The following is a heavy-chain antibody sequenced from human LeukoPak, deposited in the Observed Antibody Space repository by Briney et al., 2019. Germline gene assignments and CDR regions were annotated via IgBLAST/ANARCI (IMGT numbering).Heavy chain of an antibody. CDR2: IYYSGST. J-gene: IGHJ4*02. D-gene: IGHD3-22*01. Sequence: GSLRLSCAASGFTFSSYSMNWVRQPPGKGLEWIGSIYYSGSTYYNPSLKSRVTISVDTSKNQFSLKLSSVTAADTAVYYCARHSEDLPYYYGSSGYYIDYWGQGTLVTVSS. CDR1: GFTFSSYSMN. CDR3: ARHSEDLPYYYGSSGYYIDY. V-gene: IGHV4-39*01.